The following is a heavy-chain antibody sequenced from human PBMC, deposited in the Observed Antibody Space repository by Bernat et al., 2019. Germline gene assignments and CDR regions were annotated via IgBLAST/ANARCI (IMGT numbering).Heavy chain of an antibody. CDR3: ARDRWLRGDDY. V-gene: IGHV3-7*01. J-gene: IGHJ4*02. CDR1: GLIFSNYW. CDR2: VKQDESEK. Sequence: EVQLVESGGDLVQPGGSLRLSCAASGLIFSNYWMSWVRQAPGKGLEWVANVKQDESEKYYVDSVKGRFTISRDNAKNSLYLQMNSLRAEDTAIYYCARDRWLRGDDYWGQGTLVTVSS. D-gene: IGHD5-12*01.